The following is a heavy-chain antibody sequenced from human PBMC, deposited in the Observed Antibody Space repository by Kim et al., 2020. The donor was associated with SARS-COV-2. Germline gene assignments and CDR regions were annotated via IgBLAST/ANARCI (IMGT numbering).Heavy chain of an antibody. Sequence: GGSLRLSCAASGFTFSSYGMHWVRQAPGKGLEWVAVIWYDGSNKYYADSVKGRFTISRDNSKNTLYLQMNSLRAEDTAVYYCAKEMYSDIAGFDYWGRGTLVTVSS. V-gene: IGHV3-33*06. CDR2: IWYDGSNK. J-gene: IGHJ4*02. D-gene: IGHD2-21*01. CDR1: GFTFSSYG. CDR3: AKEMYSDIAGFDY.